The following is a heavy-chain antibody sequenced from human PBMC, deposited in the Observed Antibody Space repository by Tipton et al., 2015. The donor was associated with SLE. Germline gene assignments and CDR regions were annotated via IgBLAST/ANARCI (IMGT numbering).Heavy chain of an antibody. CDR2: ISNDGRNK. J-gene: IGHJ4*02. V-gene: IGHV3-30*04. D-gene: IGHD6-19*01. Sequence: SLRLSCAASGFTFSSYALHWVSQAPGKGLEWVAVISNDGRNKYYADSVKGRFTISRDNSKNTLYLQMNRLGAEDTAVYYCARSSGWLVPLDFDYWGQGTLVTVSS. CDR1: GFTFSSYA. CDR3: ARSSGWLVPLDFDY.